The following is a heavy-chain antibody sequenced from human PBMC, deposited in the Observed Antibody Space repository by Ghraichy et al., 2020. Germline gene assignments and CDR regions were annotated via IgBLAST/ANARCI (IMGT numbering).Heavy chain of an antibody. CDR1: GFTFRTYG. D-gene: IGHD5-18*01. CDR2: ISGSGGTT. V-gene: IGHV3-23*01. CDR3: VKDVREYTSHFPPYYLVN. Sequence: GGSLRLSCTASGFTFRTYGMSWVRQAPGKGLEWVSAISGSGGTTYYADSVKGRFTVSRDNSKDTLNLQMNSLRVEDTAVYYCVKDVREYTSHFPPYYLVNWGHGTLVTVSS. J-gene: IGHJ4*01.